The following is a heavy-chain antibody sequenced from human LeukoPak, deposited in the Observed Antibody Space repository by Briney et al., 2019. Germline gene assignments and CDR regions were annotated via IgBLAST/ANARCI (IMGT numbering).Heavy chain of an antibody. Sequence: GGSLRLSCAASRFSFSSYAMYWVRQAPGKGLEWVAVTSYDGNNEYYADSVKGRFTISRDNSKNTLYLQMNSLRPEDTAVYYCANSYGDYSRGYFDYWSQGTLVAVSS. D-gene: IGHD4-17*01. CDR3: ANSYGDYSRGYFDY. V-gene: IGHV3-30-3*01. CDR2: TSYDGNNE. CDR1: RFSFSSYA. J-gene: IGHJ4*02.